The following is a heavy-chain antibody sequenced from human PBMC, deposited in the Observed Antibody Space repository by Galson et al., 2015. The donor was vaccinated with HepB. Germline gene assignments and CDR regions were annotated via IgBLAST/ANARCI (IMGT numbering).Heavy chain of an antibody. CDR3: ARDAFWSGYYVDY. CDR2: IKQDGSEK. Sequence: SLRLSCAASGFTFSSYWMSWVRQAPGKGLEWVANIKQDGSEKYYVDSVKGRFTISRDNAKNSLYLQMNSLRAEDTAVYYSARDAFWSGYYVDYWGQGTLVTVSS. J-gene: IGHJ4*02. V-gene: IGHV3-7*03. D-gene: IGHD3-3*01. CDR1: GFTFSSYW.